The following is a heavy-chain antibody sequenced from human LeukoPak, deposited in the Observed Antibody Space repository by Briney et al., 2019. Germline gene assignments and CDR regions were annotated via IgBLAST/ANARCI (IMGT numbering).Heavy chain of an antibody. CDR2: INHSGST. CDR3: ATGYGDYVGY. D-gene: IGHD4-17*01. V-gene: IGHV4-34*01. CDR1: GGSFSGYY. Sequence: PSETLSLTCAVYGGSFSGYYWSWIRQPPGKGLEWIGEINHSGSTNYNPSLKSRVTISVDTSKNQFSLKLSSVTAADTAVYYCATGYGDYVGYWGQGTLVTVSS. J-gene: IGHJ4*02.